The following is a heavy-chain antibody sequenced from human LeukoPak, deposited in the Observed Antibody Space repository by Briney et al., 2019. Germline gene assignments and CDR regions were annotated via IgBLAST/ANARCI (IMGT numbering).Heavy chain of an antibody. J-gene: IGHJ4*02. CDR3: ARGKATVAIDY. V-gene: IGHV4-30-4*01. CDR2: IYYSGST. D-gene: IGHD4-17*01. Sequence: SETLSLTCTVSGGSISSGDYYWSWIRQPPGKGLEWIGYIYYSGSTYYNPSLKSRVTISVDTSKNQFSLKLSSVTAADTAVYYCARGKATVAIDYWGQGTLVTVSS. CDR1: GGSISSGDYY.